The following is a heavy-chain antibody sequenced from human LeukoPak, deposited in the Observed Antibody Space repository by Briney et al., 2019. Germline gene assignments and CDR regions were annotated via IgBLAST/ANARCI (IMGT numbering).Heavy chain of an antibody. D-gene: IGHD2-15*01. CDR3: AREYCSSSSCYFDY. CDR2: IYYSGST. V-gene: IGHV4-59*01. J-gene: IGHJ4*02. Sequence: SETLSLTCTVPGGSISSYYWTWIRQPPGKRLEWTGYIYYSGSTNYNPSLKSRVTISLDTSKNQFSLKLTSVTAADTAVYYCAREYCSSSSCYFDYWGQGTLVTVSS. CDR1: GGSISSYY.